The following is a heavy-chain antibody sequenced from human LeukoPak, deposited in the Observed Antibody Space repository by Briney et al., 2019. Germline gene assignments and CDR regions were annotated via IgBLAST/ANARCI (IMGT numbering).Heavy chain of an antibody. V-gene: IGHV3-21*01. CDR1: GITLSNYG. D-gene: IGHD2-8*02. CDR3: ARVLFYYYGMDV. Sequence: GGSLRLSCVVSGITLSNYGMSWVRQAPGKGLEWVSSISSSSSYIYYADSVKGRFTISRDNAKNSLYLQMNSLRAEDTAVYYCARVLFYYYGMDVWGQGTTVTVSS. CDR2: ISSSSSYI. J-gene: IGHJ6*02.